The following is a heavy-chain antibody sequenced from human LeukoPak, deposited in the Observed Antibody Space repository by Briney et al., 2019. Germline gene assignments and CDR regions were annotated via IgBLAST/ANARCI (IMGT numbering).Heavy chain of an antibody. Sequence: ASAKVSCKASGYTSTSYGISWVRQAPGQGLEWMGWISAYNGNTNYAQKLQGRVTMTTDTSTSTAYMELRSLRSDDTAVYYCARLGYCSSTSCRRFDPWGQGTLVTVSS. J-gene: IGHJ5*02. CDR1: GYTSTSYG. CDR2: ISAYNGNT. CDR3: ARLGYCSSTSCRRFDP. V-gene: IGHV1-18*04. D-gene: IGHD2-2*01.